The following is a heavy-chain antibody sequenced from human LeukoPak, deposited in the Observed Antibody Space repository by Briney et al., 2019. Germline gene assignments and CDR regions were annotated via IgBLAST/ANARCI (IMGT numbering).Heavy chain of an antibody. D-gene: IGHD3-3*01. CDR2: ISAYNGNT. CDR1: GYTFTSYG. CDR3: ARERVDFWRGYPFRGAFDI. Sequence: ASVKVSCKASGYTFTSYGISWVRQAPGQGLEWMGWISAYNGNTNYAQKLQGRVTMTTDTSTSTAYLELSSLRSDDTAVYYCARERVDFWRGYPFRGAFDIWGQGTMVTVSS. V-gene: IGHV1-18*01. J-gene: IGHJ3*02.